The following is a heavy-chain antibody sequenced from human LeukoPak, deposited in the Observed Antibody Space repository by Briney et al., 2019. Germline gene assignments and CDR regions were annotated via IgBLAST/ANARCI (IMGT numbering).Heavy chain of an antibody. Sequence: GGSLRLSCAASGFTFSSYAMSWVRQAPGEGLEWVSAISGSGGSTYYADSVKGRSTISRDNSKNTLYLQMNSLRAEDTAVYYCATNPYRVVAVAAKDYWGQGTLVTVSS. CDR3: ATNPYRVVAVAAKDY. V-gene: IGHV3-23*01. J-gene: IGHJ4*02. CDR2: ISGSGGST. CDR1: GFTFSSYA. D-gene: IGHD6-19*01.